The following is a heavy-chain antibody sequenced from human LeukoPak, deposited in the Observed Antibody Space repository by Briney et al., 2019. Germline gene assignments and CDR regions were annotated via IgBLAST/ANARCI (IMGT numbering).Heavy chain of an antibody. J-gene: IGHJ4*02. D-gene: IGHD2-2*01. CDR3: AKDCSSTSCYRGGDY. V-gene: IGHV3-23*01. Sequence: PGGSLRLSCAASGFTFSSYAMSWVRQAPGKGLEWVSSISGSGGRTYYADSVKGRFTISRDNSKNTLYLQMNSLRAEDTAVYYCAKDCSSTSCYRGGDYWGQGTLVTVSS. CDR1: GFTFSSYA. CDR2: ISGSGGRT.